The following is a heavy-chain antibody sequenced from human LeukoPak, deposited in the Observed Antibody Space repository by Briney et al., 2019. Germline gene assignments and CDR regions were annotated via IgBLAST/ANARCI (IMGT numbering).Heavy chain of an antibody. V-gene: IGHV3-30*18. CDR2: ISYDGSNK. J-gene: IGHJ4*02. CDR3: AKGRIYSSSWYVPHDY. Sequence: GGSLRLSCAASGFTFSSYGMHWVRQAPGKGLEWVAVISYDGSNKYYADSVKGRFTISRDNSKNTLYLQMNSLRAEDTAVYYCAKGRIYSSSWYVPHDYWGQGTLVTVSS. D-gene: IGHD6-13*01. CDR1: GFTFSSYG.